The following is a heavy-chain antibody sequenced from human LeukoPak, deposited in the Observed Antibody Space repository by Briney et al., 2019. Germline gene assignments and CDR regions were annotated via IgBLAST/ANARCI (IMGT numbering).Heavy chain of an antibody. J-gene: IGHJ4*02. D-gene: IGHD3-22*01. CDR2: ISGSGGST. Sequence: GGSLRLSCAASGFTFSSYGMSWVRQAPGKGLEWVSAISGSGGSTYYADSVKGRFTISRDNSKNTLYLQMNSLRAEDTAVYYCAKARDYYDSSGYYYWGQGTLVTVSS. CDR1: GFTFSSYG. CDR3: AKARDYYDSSGYYY. V-gene: IGHV3-23*01.